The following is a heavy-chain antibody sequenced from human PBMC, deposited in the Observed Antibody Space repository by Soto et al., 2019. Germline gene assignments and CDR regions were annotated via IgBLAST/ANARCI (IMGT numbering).Heavy chain of an antibody. CDR3: TRASSLDFDF. CDR1: GFTFGDYA. CDR2: IRRNAYCGTT. Sequence: PGGSLRLSCTTSGFTFGDYAMSWVRQAPGKGLEWVGCIRRNAYCGTTDYAASVKGRFTISRDDSKSIAYLQMNSLRSEDTALYYCTRASSLDFDFWGQGTLVTVSS. J-gene: IGHJ4*02. D-gene: IGHD3-16*01. V-gene: IGHV3-49*04.